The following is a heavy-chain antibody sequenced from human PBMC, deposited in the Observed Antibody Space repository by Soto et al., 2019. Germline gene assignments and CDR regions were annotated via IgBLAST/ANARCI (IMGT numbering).Heavy chain of an antibody. J-gene: IGHJ3*02. CDR1: GFTFSSFG. CDR3: ARDSPGYDFWSGNDAFDI. V-gene: IGHV3-33*01. Sequence: GGSLRLSCAASGFTFSSFGMHWVRQAPGKGLEWVAIIWYDGSNKYYTDSVKGRFTISRDNSKNTLYLQMNSLRAEDTAVYYCARDSPGYDFWSGNDAFDIWGQGTMVTVSS. D-gene: IGHD3-3*01. CDR2: IWYDGSNK.